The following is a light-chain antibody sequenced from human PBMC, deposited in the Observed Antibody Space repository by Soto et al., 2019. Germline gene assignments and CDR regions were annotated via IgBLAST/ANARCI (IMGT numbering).Light chain of an antibody. CDR2: TDN. Sequence: QPVLTQPPSASGTPGQRVTISCSGSSSNIGNDYVYWYQHLPGTAPRLLIYTDNQRPSGVPDRFSGSKSGTSASLLISGLRSEDEADYYCAAWDHSLSAWVFGGGTKLTVL. CDR3: AAWDHSLSAWV. CDR1: SSNIGNDY. V-gene: IGLV1-47*02. J-gene: IGLJ3*02.